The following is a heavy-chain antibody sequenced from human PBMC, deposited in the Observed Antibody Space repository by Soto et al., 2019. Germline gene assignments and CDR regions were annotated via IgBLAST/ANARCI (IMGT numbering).Heavy chain of an antibody. CDR2: IYYSGGT. D-gene: IGHD2-2*01. CDR1: GYSMTSGGYY. V-gene: IGHV4-31*03. CDR3: ATLLGSHQHYYLGIDV. J-gene: IGHJ6*02. Sequence: QMQLQESGPELVKPSQTLSLICTVSGYSMTSGGYYWSWIRHLPGKGLEWIGYIYYSGGTQFNPSLKSRVSMSVDTSRNQFSLRLSSVTAADTAVYYCATLLGSHQHYYLGIDVWGQGTTVTVAS.